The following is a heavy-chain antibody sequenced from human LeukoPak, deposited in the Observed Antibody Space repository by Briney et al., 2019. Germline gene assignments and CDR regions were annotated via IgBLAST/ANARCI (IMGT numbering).Heavy chain of an antibody. CDR2: IYHSGST. Sequence: PSETLSLTCAFSGYSISSGYYWGWIRQPPGKGLEWIGSIYHSGSTYYNPSLKSRVTISVDTSKNQFSLKLSSVTAADTAVYYCARRALNFSYFDYWGQGTLVTVSS. CDR1: GYSISSGYY. J-gene: IGHJ4*02. CDR3: ARRALNFSYFDY. V-gene: IGHV4-38-2*01.